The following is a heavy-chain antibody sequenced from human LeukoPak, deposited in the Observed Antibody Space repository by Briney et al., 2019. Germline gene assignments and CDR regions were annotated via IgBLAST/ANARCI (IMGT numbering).Heavy chain of an antibody. CDR2: IYYSGST. V-gene: IGHV4-39*07. CDR3: ARRYGSGSSGTFDY. Sequence: PSETLSLTCTVSGGSISSSSYYWGWIRQPPVKGLEWIGSIYYSGSTYYNPSLKSRVTISVDTSKNQFSLKLSSVTAADTAVYYCARRYGSGSSGTFDYWGQGTLVTVSS. CDR1: GGSISSSSYY. D-gene: IGHD3-10*01. J-gene: IGHJ4*02.